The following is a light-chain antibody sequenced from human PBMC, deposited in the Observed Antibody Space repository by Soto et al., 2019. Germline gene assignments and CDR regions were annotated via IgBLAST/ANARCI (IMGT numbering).Light chain of an antibody. CDR1: QSVSNTY. CDR3: QQYSSSPVT. CDR2: GVS. J-gene: IGKJ4*01. Sequence: EIVLAQSPGTLSLSPGERATLSCRASQSVSNTYLAWYQQKPGQAPRLLIYGVSSRATGIPDRFSGSGSGTDFTLTISRLEPEDFVVYYCQQYSSSPVTFGGGTKVEIK. V-gene: IGKV3-20*01.